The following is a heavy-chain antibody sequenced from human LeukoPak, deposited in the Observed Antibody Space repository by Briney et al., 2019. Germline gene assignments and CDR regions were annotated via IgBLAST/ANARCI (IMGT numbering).Heavy chain of an antibody. J-gene: IGHJ4*02. CDR3: ARASRGIGSGYYYFDY. CDR1: GASIISSDW. V-gene: IGHV4-4*02. D-gene: IGHD3-22*01. Sequence: SETLSLTCAVSGASIISSDWWSWVRQPPGKGLEWIGEVYHSGITNYNPSLKSRVTISVDTSKNQFSLKLSSVTAADTAVYYCARASRGIGSGYYYFDYWGQGTLVTVSS. CDR2: VYHSGIT.